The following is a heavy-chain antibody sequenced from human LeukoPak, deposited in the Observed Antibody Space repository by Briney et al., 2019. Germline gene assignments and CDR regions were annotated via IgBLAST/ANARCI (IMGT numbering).Heavy chain of an antibody. J-gene: IGHJ4*02. CDR3: VRDSPGSHFDY. CDR1: GFTLSSHT. V-gene: IGHV3-48*04. Sequence: GGSLLLSCAASGFTLSSHTMNWVRQVPGKGLTWVSTISSGSALHYADSVKGRFTISRDVAKNSLYLQMNSLRAEDTAVYYCVRDSPGSHFDYWGQGTLVTVSS. CDR2: ISSGSAL. D-gene: IGHD1-26*01.